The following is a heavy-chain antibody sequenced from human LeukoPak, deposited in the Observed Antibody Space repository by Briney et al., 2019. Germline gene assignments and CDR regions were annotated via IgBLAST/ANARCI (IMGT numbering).Heavy chain of an antibody. CDR3: ARHDWFDP. V-gene: IGHV3-66*04. CDR1: GFTVSSDY. CDR2: LNSGGST. J-gene: IGHJ5*02. Sequence: GGSLRLSCAVSGFTVSSDYMSWVRQAPGKGLEWVSVLNSGGSTYYADSVKGRFSISRDNSENTLYLQMNSLRVEDTAVYYCARHDWFDPWGRGTLVTVSS.